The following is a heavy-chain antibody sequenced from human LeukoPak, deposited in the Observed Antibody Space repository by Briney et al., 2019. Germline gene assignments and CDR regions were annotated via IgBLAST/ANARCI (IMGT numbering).Heavy chain of an antibody. Sequence: GGSLRLSCVASGFPFCSYWMAWVRQAPGKGLEWVANIKQDGSKKSYVDSVKGRFTISRDNAKNSLYLQMNSLRAEDTAIYYCTRVGYIDEGIDYWGQGTLVTVSS. CDR3: TRVGYIDEGIDY. CDR2: IKQDGSKK. CDR1: GFPFCSYW. D-gene: IGHD5-24*01. J-gene: IGHJ4*02. V-gene: IGHV3-7*04.